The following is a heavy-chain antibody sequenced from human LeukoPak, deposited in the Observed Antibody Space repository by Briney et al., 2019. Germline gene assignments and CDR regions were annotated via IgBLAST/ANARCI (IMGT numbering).Heavy chain of an antibody. V-gene: IGHV3-74*01. CDR3: AGGATMVPNPGIDY. D-gene: IGHD4/OR15-4a*01. J-gene: IGHJ4*02. CDR2: INSDGSST. Sequence: PGGSLRLSCAASGFTFSSYWMHWVRQAPGKGLVWVSRINSDGSSTSYADSVKGRFTISRDNAKNTLYLQMNSLRAKDTAVYYCAGGATMVPNPGIDYWGQGTLVTVSS. CDR1: GFTFSSYW.